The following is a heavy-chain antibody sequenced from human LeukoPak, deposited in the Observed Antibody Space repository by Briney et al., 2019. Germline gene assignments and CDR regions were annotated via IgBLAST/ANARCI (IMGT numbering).Heavy chain of an antibody. CDR3: ARDNDRKDDS. CDR2: MNQDGSGK. CDR1: GFTFSTYW. Sequence: GGSLRLSCAASGFTFSTYWMTWVRQAPGKGLEWVANMNQDGSGKYYVDSVKGRFAISRDNAKNSLYLQMNNLRVEDTAVYYCARDNDRKDDSWGQGTLVTVSS. V-gene: IGHV3-7*01. J-gene: IGHJ5*02. D-gene: IGHD3-16*01.